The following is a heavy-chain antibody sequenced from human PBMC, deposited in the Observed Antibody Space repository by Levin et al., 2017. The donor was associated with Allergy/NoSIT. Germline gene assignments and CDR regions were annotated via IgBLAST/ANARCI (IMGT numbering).Heavy chain of an antibody. D-gene: IGHD3-16*02. J-gene: IGHJ3*02. CDR3: AKVMITFGGVIVHDAFDI. CDR2: ISGSGGST. CDR1: GFTFSSYA. V-gene: IGHV3-23*01. Sequence: GESLKISCAASGFTFSSYAMSWVRQAPGKGLEWVSAISGSGGSTYYADSVKGRFTISRDNSKNTLYLQMNSLRAEDTAVYYCAKVMITFGGVIVHDAFDIWGQGTMVTVSS.